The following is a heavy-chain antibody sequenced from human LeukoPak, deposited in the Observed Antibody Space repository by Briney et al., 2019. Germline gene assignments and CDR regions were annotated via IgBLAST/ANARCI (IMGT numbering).Heavy chain of an antibody. V-gene: IGHV4-34*01. Sequence: PSETLSLTCAVYGGSFSGYYWSWIRQPPGKGLEWIGEINHSGSTNYNPSLKSRVTISVDTSKNQFSLKLSSVTAADTAVYYCARGVVVVPAAGFDYWGQGTLVTVSS. CDR3: ARGVVVVPAAGFDY. D-gene: IGHD2-2*01. CDR2: INHSGST. J-gene: IGHJ4*02. CDR1: GGSFSGYY.